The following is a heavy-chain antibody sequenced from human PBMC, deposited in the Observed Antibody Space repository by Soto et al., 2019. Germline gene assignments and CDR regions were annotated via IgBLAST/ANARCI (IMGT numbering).Heavy chain of an antibody. Sequence: ASVKVSCKASGYTFTGYYMHWVRQAPGQGLEWMGWINPNSGGTNYAQKFQGWVTMTRDTSISTAYMELSRLRSDDTAVYHCARGGSSSWSRVDYWGQGTLVTVSS. CDR2: INPNSGGT. CDR1: GYTFTGYY. D-gene: IGHD6-13*01. J-gene: IGHJ4*02. V-gene: IGHV1-2*04. CDR3: ARGGSSSWSRVDY.